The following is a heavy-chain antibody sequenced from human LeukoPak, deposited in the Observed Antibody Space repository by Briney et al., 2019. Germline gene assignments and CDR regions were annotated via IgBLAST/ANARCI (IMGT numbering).Heavy chain of an antibody. CDR1: GFTFDDYA. D-gene: IGHD1-26*01. Sequence: GGSLRLSCAASGFTFDDYAMHWVRQAPGRGLEWVSGISWNSGSIGYADSVKGRFTISRDNAKQSLYLQMNSLRAEDTALYYCAKGGAYSLDYWGQGTLVTVSS. J-gene: IGHJ4*02. CDR3: AKGGAYSLDY. CDR2: ISWNSGSI. V-gene: IGHV3-9*01.